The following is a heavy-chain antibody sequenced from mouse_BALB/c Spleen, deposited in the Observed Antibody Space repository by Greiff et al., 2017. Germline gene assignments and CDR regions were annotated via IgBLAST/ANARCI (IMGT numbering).Heavy chain of an antibody. J-gene: IGHJ2*01. CDR1: GFNIKDYY. CDR2: IDPENGDT. Sequence: DVQLVESGAELVRSGASVKLSCTASGFNIKDYYMHWVKQRPEQGLEWIGWIDPENGDTEYAPKFQGKATMTADTSSNTAYLQLSSLTSEDTAVYYCNARITTARDYWGQGTTLTVSS. V-gene: IGHV14-4*02. CDR3: NARITTARDY. D-gene: IGHD1-2*01.